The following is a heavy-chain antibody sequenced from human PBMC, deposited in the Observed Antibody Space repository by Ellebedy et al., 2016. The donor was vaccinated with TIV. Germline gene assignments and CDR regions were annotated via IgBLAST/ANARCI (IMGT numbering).Heavy chain of an antibody. CDR3: AREDYDILTGSMDV. CDR2: ISNSGSTI. D-gene: IGHD3-9*01. CDR1: GFTFSSYE. V-gene: IGHV3-48*03. Sequence: GESLKISCAASGFTFSSYEMNWVRQAPGKGLEWVSYISNSGSTIYYADSVKGRFTISRDNAKNSLYLQMNSLRAEETAVYYCAREDYDILTGSMDVWGQGTTVTVSS. J-gene: IGHJ6*02.